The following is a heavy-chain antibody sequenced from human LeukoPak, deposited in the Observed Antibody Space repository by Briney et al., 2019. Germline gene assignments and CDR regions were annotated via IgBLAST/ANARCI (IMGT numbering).Heavy chain of an antibody. J-gene: IGHJ3*02. Sequence: PGGSLRLSCAASGFNIERYTMNWVRQAPGKGLEWVSAISGNGDTTYYADSVKGRFTISRDNSKNTLYLQMNSLRAEDTAVYYCAKDLSEEDSSGYYYWNAFDIWGQGTMVTVSS. CDR2: ISGNGDTT. CDR3: AKDLSEEDSSGYYYWNAFDI. V-gene: IGHV3-23*01. D-gene: IGHD3-22*01. CDR1: GFNIERYT.